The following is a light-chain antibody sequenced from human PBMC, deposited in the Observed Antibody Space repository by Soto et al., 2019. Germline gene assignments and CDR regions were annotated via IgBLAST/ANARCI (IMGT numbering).Light chain of an antibody. CDR1: QSVRSSY. CDR2: DGS. CDR3: QQYANSAPIR. J-gene: IGKJ4*01. Sequence: EIVLTQSPATLSLSPGDRATLSCGASQSVRSSYVAWYQQKAGLAPRLLIYDGSSRASGIPDRFSGSGSGTDFTLTIGRLEPEDFALYYCQQYANSAPIRFGGGTKV. V-gene: IGKV3D-20*01.